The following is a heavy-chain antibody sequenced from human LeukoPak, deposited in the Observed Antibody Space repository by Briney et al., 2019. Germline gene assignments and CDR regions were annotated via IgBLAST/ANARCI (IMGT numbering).Heavy chain of an antibody. V-gene: IGHV3-21*01. D-gene: IGHD5-18*01. CDR1: GFTFNNYN. CDR2: ISSISSSYI. Sequence: GGSLRLSCAASGFTFNNYNMNWVRQAPGKGLEWVSSISSISSSYIYYADSVKGRFTISRDNARNSLYLQMNSLRAEDTAVYYCAPRDTAMVTHYWGQGTLVTVSS. J-gene: IGHJ4*02. CDR3: APRDTAMVTHY.